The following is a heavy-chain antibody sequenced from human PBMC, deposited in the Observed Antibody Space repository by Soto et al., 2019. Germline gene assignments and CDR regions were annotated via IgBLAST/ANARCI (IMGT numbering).Heavy chain of an antibody. D-gene: IGHD1-1*01. J-gene: IGHJ6*02. V-gene: IGHV3-30-3*01. Sequence: QVQLVESGGGVVQPGRSLRLSCAASGFTFSSYAMHWVRQAPGKGLEWVAVISYDGSNKYYANSVNGRFTISRDNSKNTLYMPMNSLRAEDTAVSYCARDRLRYNWNDFPYYSYGMDVWGQGTTVTVSS. CDR2: ISYDGSNK. CDR3: ARDRLRYNWNDFPYYSYGMDV. CDR1: GFTFSSYA.